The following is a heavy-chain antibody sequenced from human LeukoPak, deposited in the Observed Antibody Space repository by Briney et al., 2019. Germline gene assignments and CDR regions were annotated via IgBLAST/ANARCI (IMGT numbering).Heavy chain of an antibody. CDR1: GGSFSGYY. V-gene: IGHV4-34*01. J-gene: IGHJ4*02. CDR2: INHSGST. Sequence: SETLSLTCAVYGGSFSGYYWSWIRQPPGKGLEWIGEINHSGSTNYNPSLKSRVTISVDTSKNQFSLKLSSVTAADTAVYYCARGHLTGRGYFDYWGQGTLVTVSS. CDR3: ARGHLTGRGYFDY. D-gene: IGHD1-20*01.